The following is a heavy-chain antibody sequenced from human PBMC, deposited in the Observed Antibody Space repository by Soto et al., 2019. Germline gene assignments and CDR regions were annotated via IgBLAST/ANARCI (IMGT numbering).Heavy chain of an antibody. CDR3: PTPPGWNDGEGYYYYVMDV. J-gene: IGHJ6*02. Sequence: EVQLLESGGGLVQPGGSLRLSCAASGFTFSSYAMSWVRQAPGKGLEWVSAISDSGGSTYYADSVKGRFTISRDNSKNTPYLQINSLRAEDTALDYCPTPPGWNDGEGYYYYVMDVWGQGTTVTVAS. CDR2: ISDSGGST. D-gene: IGHD1-1*01. V-gene: IGHV3-23*01. CDR1: GFTFSSYA.